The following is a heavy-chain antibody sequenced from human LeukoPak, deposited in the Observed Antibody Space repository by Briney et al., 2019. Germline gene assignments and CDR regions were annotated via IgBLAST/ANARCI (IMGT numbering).Heavy chain of an antibody. CDR3: ARVDGSGWPEYYFDY. J-gene: IGHJ4*02. D-gene: IGHD6-19*01. CDR2: IYYSGST. V-gene: IGHV4-59*08. CDR1: GGSISSYY. Sequence: PSETLSLTCTVSGGSISSYYWSWIRQPPGKGLEWIGYIYYSGSTNYNPSLESRVTISLDTSKKQFSLKLSSVTAADTAVYYCARVDGSGWPEYYFDYWGQGTLVTVSS.